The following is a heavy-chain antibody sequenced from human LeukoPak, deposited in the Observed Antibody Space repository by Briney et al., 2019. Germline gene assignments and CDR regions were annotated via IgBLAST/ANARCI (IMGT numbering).Heavy chain of an antibody. V-gene: IGHV3-15*04. D-gene: IGHD5-18*01. Sequence: PGGSLRLSCAASGFTFSSYWMTWVRQAPGKGLEWIGRIESNIDGGTTDYAAPVKGRFTISRDDSQNTLCLQMNSLKTEDTAVYYCTTDRSWGYRVGYWGQGTLVTVSS. CDR1: GFTFSSYW. J-gene: IGHJ4*02. CDR2: IESNIDGGTT. CDR3: TTDRSWGYRVGY.